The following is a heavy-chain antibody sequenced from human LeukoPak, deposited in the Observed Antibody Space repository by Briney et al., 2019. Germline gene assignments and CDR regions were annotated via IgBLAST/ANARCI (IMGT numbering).Heavy chain of an antibody. V-gene: IGHV4-61*08. CDR2: IYYSGST. CDR1: GGSISSGDYY. Sequence: SETLSLTCTVSGGSISSGDYYWSWIRQPPGKGLEWIGYIYYSGSTNYNPSLKSRVTISVDTSKNQFSLKLSSVTAADTAVYYCARDFSQNYYDSSGYGYWGQGTLVTVSS. J-gene: IGHJ4*02. D-gene: IGHD3-22*01. CDR3: ARDFSQNYYDSSGYGY.